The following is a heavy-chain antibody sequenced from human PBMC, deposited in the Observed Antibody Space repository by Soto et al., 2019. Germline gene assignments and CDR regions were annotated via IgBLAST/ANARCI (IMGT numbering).Heavy chain of an antibody. Sequence: QVQLVQSGAEVKKPGSSVKVSCKASGGTFSSYAISWVRQAPGQGLEWMGGIIPIFGTANYAQKVQGRVTITADESTSTDYIELSSLRSEDTAVYYCSRNIFRRYYYYGMDVWGQGTTVTVSS. CDR1: GGTFSSYA. D-gene: IGHD3-9*01. CDR3: SRNIFRRYYYYGMDV. CDR2: IIPIFGTA. J-gene: IGHJ6*02. V-gene: IGHV1-69*01.